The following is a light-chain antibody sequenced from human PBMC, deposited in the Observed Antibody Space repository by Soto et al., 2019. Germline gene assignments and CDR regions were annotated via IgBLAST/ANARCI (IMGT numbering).Light chain of an antibody. J-gene: IGLJ2*01. CDR3: SSYTSSSTLV. CDR1: SSDFGGYNY. CDR2: EVS. V-gene: IGLV2-14*01. Sequence: QSALTQPASVSGSPGQSITISCTGSSSDFGGYNYVSWYQQHPGKAPKLMIYEVSNRPSGISNRFSGSKSGNTASLTLSGLQAEDEADYYCSSYTSSSTLVFGGGTQLTVL.